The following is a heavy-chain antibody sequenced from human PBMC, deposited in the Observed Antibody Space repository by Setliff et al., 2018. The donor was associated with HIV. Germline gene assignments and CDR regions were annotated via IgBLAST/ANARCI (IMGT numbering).Heavy chain of an antibody. Sequence: GGSLRLSCAASGFTFSSYGMHWVRQAPGKGLEWVAFIRYDGSNKYYADSVKGRFTISRDNSKNTLSLQMDILRAEDTAIYYCVRGVFDYWGQGVLVTVSS. CDR2: IRYDGSNK. V-gene: IGHV3-30*02. J-gene: IGHJ4*02. CDR1: GFTFSSYG. CDR3: VRGVFDY.